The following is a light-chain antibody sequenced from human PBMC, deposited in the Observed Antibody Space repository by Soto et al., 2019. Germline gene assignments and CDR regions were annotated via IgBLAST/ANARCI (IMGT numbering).Light chain of an antibody. V-gene: IGKV3-15*01. CDR3: QHFHNSPPWR. Sequence: EIVMTQSPATLSVSPGERATLSCRASQSVSSNLAWYQQKPGQAPRLLLYGASTRATGIQARFSGSGSGTDLTLPISSLEPEDFAVYCCQHFHNSPPWRFGQGTKLDI. J-gene: IGKJ1*01. CDR2: GAS. CDR1: QSVSSN.